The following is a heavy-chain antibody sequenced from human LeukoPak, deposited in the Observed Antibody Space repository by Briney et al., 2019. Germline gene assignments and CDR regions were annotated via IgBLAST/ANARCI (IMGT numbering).Heavy chain of an antibody. CDR3: ARSVAGYSSSWYFDY. D-gene: IGHD6-13*01. CDR1: GFTVSSNY. Sequence: GGSLRLSCAASGFTVSSNYMSWVRQAPGNGLEWVSVIYSGGSTYYADSVKGRFTISRDNSKNTLYLQMNSLRAEDTAVYYCARSVAGYSSSWYFDYWGQGTLVTVSS. V-gene: IGHV3-53*01. J-gene: IGHJ4*02. CDR2: IYSGGST.